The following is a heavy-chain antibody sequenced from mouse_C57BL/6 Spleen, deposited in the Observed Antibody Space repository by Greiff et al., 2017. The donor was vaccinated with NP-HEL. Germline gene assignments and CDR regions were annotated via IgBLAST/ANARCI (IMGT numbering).Heavy chain of an antibody. Sequence: EVKLMESGPGLVKPSQSLSLTCSVTGYSITSGYYWNWIRQFPGNKLEWMGYISYDGSNNYNPSLKNRISITRDTSKNQFFLKLNSVTTEDTATYYCARVGYDYVFAYWGQGTLVTVSA. CDR1: GYSITSGYY. V-gene: IGHV3-6*01. CDR3: ARVGYDYVFAY. D-gene: IGHD2-4*01. J-gene: IGHJ3*01. CDR2: ISYDGSN.